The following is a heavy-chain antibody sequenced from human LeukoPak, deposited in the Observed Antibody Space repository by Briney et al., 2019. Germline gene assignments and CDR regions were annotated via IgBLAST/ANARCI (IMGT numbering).Heavy chain of an antibody. J-gene: IGHJ3*02. CDR3: ARDVLGYCSSTSCLNDAFDI. D-gene: IGHD2-2*01. CDR2: INPNRGGT. Sequence: ASVKVSCKASGYTFTGYYMHWVRQAPGQGLEWMGWINPNRGGTNYAQKVQGRVTMTRDTSISTAYMELSRLRSDDTAVYYRARDVLGYCSSTSCLNDAFDIWGQGTMVTVSS. V-gene: IGHV1-2*02. CDR1: GYTFTGYY.